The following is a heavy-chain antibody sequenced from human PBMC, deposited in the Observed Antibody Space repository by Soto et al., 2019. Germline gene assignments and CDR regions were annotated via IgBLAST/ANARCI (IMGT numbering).Heavy chain of an antibody. J-gene: IGHJ4*02. D-gene: IGHD5-18*01. Sequence: PSETLSLTCTVSGGSISSGGYYWSWIRQHPGKGLEWIGYVYYSGSTNYNPSLKSRITISIDMPKNQFSLNLSSVTAADTAVYYCARHTAMVLFDYWGRGTLVTVSS. CDR2: VYYSGST. CDR1: GGSISSGGYY. V-gene: IGHV4-61*08. CDR3: ARHTAMVLFDY.